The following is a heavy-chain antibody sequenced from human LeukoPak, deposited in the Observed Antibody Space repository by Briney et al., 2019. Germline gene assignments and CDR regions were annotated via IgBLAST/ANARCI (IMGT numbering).Heavy chain of an antibody. CDR3: ARPMVRGVMANAFDI. Sequence: SETLSLTCAAYGGSFSGYFWSWIRQPPGKGLEWIGEINHSGSTNYNPSLKSRVTISVDTSKNQFSLNLSSVTAADTAVYYCARPMVRGVMANAFDIWGQGTMVTVSS. CDR1: GGSFSGYF. CDR2: INHSGST. J-gene: IGHJ3*02. V-gene: IGHV4-34*01. D-gene: IGHD3-10*01.